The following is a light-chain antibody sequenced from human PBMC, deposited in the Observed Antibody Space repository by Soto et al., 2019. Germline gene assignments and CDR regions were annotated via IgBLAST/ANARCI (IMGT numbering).Light chain of an antibody. V-gene: IGLV3-25*03. Sequence: SYELTQSPSVSVSPGQTARITCSGDALPKKYVYWYQLRPGQAPLLIVYKDNERPSGIPERFSGPSSGPTATLTISGVQAEDEADYYCQSIDGTGSLYVFGGGTKVTVL. CDR3: QSIDGTGSLYV. J-gene: IGLJ1*01. CDR2: KDN. CDR1: ALPKKY.